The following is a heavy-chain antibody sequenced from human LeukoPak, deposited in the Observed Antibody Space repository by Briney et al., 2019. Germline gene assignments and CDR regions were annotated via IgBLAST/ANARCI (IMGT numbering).Heavy chain of an antibody. CDR2: IKQDGSWK. V-gene: IGHV3-7*01. CDR1: GFTFRGYW. D-gene: IGHD5-12*01. Sequence: GGSLRLSCAASGFTFRGYWMSWVREAPRMGLEWVANIKQDGSWKYYVDSLKGRFTISRDNAKNSLYLQMNSLRAEDTAVYYCARDLSGYDWPPDYWGQGTWVTVSS. J-gene: IGHJ4*02. CDR3: ARDLSGYDWPPDY.